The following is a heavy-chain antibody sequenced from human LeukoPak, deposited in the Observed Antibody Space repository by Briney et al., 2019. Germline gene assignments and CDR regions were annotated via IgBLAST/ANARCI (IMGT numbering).Heavy chain of an antibody. CDR2: ISAYNGNT. D-gene: IGHD3-10*01. V-gene: IGHV1-18*01. CDR3: ARVVLSGYYGSGSYSYFDY. CDR1: GYTFTSYG. Sequence: ASVKVSCKASGYTFTSYGISWVRQAPGQGLERMGWISAYNGNTNYAQRLQGRVTMTTDTSTSTAYMELRSLRSDDTAVYYCARVVLSGYYGSGSYSYFDYWGQGTLVTVSS. J-gene: IGHJ4*02.